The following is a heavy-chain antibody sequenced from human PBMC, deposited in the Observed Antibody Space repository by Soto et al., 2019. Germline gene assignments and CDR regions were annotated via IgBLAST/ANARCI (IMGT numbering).Heavy chain of an antibody. Sequence: EVQLVESGGGLVQPGRSLRLSCAASGFTFDDYSMHWVRQAPGKGLEWVSGISGNSGSIGYADSVKGRFTISRDNAKNALYLQMNSLRAEDTALYYCAKDQNSGYPYYYYYMDVWGKGTTVTVSS. CDR2: ISGNSGSI. J-gene: IGHJ6*03. CDR3: AKDQNSGYPYYYYYMDV. CDR1: GFTFDDYS. D-gene: IGHD5-12*01. V-gene: IGHV3-9*01.